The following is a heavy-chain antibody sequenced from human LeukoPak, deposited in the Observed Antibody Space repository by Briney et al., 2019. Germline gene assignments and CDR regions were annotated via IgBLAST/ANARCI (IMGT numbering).Heavy chain of an antibody. Sequence: GGSLRLSCAASGFTFSSYGMSWVRQAPGKGLEWVSAISGSGGSTYYADSVKGRFTISRDNSKNTLYLQMNSLRAEDTAVYFCAKGRGWLQFFDYWGQGTLVTVSS. CDR3: AKGRGWLQFFDY. D-gene: IGHD5-24*01. CDR1: GFTFSSYG. V-gene: IGHV3-23*01. J-gene: IGHJ4*02. CDR2: ISGSGGST.